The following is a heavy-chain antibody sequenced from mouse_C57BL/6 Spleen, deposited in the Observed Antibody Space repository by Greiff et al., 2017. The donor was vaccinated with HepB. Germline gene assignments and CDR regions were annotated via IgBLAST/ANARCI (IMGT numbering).Heavy chain of an antibody. CDR3: ARRWNAMDY. V-gene: IGHV1-64*01. J-gene: IGHJ4*01. CDR2: IHPNSGST. Sequence: QVQLQQPGAELVKPGASVKLSCKASGYTFTSYWMHWVKQRPGQGLEWIGMIHPNSGSTNSNEKFKSKATLTVDKSSSTAYMQLRRLTSEDSAVYYCARRWNAMDYWGQGTSVTVSS. CDR1: GYTFTSYW.